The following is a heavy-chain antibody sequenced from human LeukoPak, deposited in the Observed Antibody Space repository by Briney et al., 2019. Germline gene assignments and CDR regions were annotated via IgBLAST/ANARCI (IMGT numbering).Heavy chain of an antibody. J-gene: IGHJ5*02. CDR1: GFTFSSYG. D-gene: IGHD3-9*01. V-gene: IGHV3-33*08. Sequence: PGGSLRLSCAASGFTFSSYGMHWVRQAPGKGLEWVSVIRSDGSSTYYAGSVKGRFTISRDNSKNTLYLQMNSLRAEDTAVYYCARDGYDILTGYPHDHWFVPWGQGTLVTVSS. CDR3: ARDGYDILTGYPHDHWFVP. CDR2: IRSDGSST.